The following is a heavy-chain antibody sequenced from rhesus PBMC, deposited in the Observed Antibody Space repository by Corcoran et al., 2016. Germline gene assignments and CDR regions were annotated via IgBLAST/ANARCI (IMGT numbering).Heavy chain of an antibody. Sequence: QVQLQESGPGLVKPSETLSLTCPVSGASISSNWWSWIRQPPGRGLEWIGGINGNSGTPNSNPSHKSRVTIPNAASKTQFSRKLSSVTAADTAVYYCAGYGYNWNYGLDSWGQGVVVTVSS. CDR1: GASISSNW. CDR2: INGNSGTP. D-gene: IGHD1-26*01. J-gene: IGHJ6*01. V-gene: IGHV4-80*01. CDR3: AGYGYNWNYGLDS.